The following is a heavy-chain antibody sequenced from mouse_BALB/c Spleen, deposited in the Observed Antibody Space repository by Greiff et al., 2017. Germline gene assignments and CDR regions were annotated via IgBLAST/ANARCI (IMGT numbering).Heavy chain of an antibody. Sequence: VQLQQSGPGLVKPSQSLSLTCTVTGYSITSDYAWNWIRQFPGNKLEWMGYISYSGSTSYNPSLKSRISITRDTSKNQFFLQLNSVTTEDTATYYCAREGGSFAYWGQGTLVTVSA. CDR2: ISYSGST. V-gene: IGHV3-2*02. J-gene: IGHJ3*01. CDR3: AREGGSFAY. CDR1: GYSITSDYA.